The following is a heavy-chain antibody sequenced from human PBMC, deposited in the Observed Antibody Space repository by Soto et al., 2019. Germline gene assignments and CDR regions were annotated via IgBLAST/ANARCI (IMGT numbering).Heavy chain of an antibody. CDR2: ISSSSSYI. CDR1: GFTFSSYS. Sequence: GGSLRLSCAASGFTFSSYSMNWVRQAPGKGLEWVSSISSSSSYIYYADSVKGRFTISRDNAKNSLYLQMNSLRAEDTAVYYCAASYSSSSGWFDPWGQGTLVTVSS. D-gene: IGHD6-6*01. V-gene: IGHV3-21*01. CDR3: AASYSSSSGWFDP. J-gene: IGHJ5*02.